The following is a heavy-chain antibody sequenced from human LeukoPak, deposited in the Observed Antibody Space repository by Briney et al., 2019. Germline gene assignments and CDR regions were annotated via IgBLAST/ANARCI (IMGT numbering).Heavy chain of an antibody. CDR2: INPSGGST. D-gene: IGHD6-6*01. J-gene: IGHJ4*02. CDR1: GYTFTSYY. Sequence: ASVTVSCKASGYTFTSYYMHWVRQAPGQGLEWMGIINPSGGSTSYAQKFQGRVTMTRDTSTSTVYMELSSLRSEDTAVYYCATEYSSSYRFDYWGQGTLVTVSS. V-gene: IGHV1-46*01. CDR3: ATEYSSSYRFDY.